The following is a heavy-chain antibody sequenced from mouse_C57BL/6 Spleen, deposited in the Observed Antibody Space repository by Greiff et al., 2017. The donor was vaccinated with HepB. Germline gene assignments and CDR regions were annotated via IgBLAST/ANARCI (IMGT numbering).Heavy chain of an antibody. V-gene: IGHV1-26*01. J-gene: IGHJ2*01. CDR2: INPNNGGT. CDR1: GYTFTDYY. Sequence: VQLQQSGPELVKPGASVKISCKASGYTFTDYYMNWVKQSHGKSLEWIGDINPNNGGTSYNQKFKGKATLTVDKSSSTAYMELRSLTSEDSAVYYCARFSCYDYDRQVDYWGQGTTLTVSS. CDR3: ARFSCYDYDRQVDY. D-gene: IGHD2-4*01.